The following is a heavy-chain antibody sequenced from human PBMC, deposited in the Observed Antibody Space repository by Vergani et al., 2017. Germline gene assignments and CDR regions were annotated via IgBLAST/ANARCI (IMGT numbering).Heavy chain of an antibody. V-gene: IGHV4-39*01. J-gene: IGHJ3*02. D-gene: IGHD2/OR15-2a*01. Sequence: QLQLQESGPGLVKPSETLSLSFTVSGGSISSSSYYWGWIRQPPGKGLEWIGCIYYSGSTYYNPSLKSRVTISVDTSKNQFSLKLSSVTAADTAVYYCARRIVPPVPDDAFDIWGQGTMVTVSS. CDR1: GGSISSSSYY. CDR3: ARRIVPPVPDDAFDI. CDR2: IYYSGST.